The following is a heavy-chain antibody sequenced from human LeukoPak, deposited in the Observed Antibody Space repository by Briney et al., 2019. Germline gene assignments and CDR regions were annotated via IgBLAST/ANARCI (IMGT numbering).Heavy chain of an antibody. J-gene: IGHJ4*02. V-gene: IGHV1-18*01. D-gene: IGHD3-22*01. CDR1: GYTFTSYG. CDR2: ISAYNGDI. Sequence: GASVKVSCKASGYTFTSYGISWVRQAPGQGLEWMGWISAYNGDIKYTQKLQGRVTMTTDTSTSTAYMELRSLTSDDTAVYYCAREPYSSGFYYYLDYWGQGTLVTVSS. CDR3: AREPYSSGFYYYLDY.